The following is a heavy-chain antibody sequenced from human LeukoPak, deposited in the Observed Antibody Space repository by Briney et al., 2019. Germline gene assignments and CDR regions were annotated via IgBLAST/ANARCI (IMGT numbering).Heavy chain of an antibody. CDR1: GGSFSGYY. CDR2: INHGGST. CDR3: ARGWYNYGSKTDS. D-gene: IGHD3-10*01. Sequence: PSEILSLTCAVYGGSFSGYYWSWIPQSPRTGLECIGEINHGGSTNYNPSLMSRVSISANSSNNHFSLRLSSVTDADTAVYYCARGWYNYGSKTDSWGQGTLVTVSS. J-gene: IGHJ5*01. V-gene: IGHV4-34*01.